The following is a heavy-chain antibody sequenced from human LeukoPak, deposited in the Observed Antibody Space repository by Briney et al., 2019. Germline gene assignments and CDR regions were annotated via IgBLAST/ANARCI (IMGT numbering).Heavy chain of an antibody. V-gene: IGHV3-30*02. CDR2: IRYDGSNK. D-gene: IGHD6-13*01. CDR3: AKRGVAAAGTPDFDY. J-gene: IGHJ4*02. Sequence: GGSLRLSCAVSGFTFSSYGMHWVRQAPGKGLEWVEFIRYDGSNKYYADSVKGRFTISRDNSKNTLYLQMNSLRAEDTAVYYCAKRGVAAAGTPDFDYWGQGTLVTVSS. CDR1: GFTFSSYG.